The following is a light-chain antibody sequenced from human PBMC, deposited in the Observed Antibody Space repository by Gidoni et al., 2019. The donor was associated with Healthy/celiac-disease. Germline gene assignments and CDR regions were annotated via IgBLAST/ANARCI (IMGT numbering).Light chain of an antibody. CDR2: AAS. J-gene: IGKJ3*01. CDR1: QGISNY. CDR3: QKYNSALVP. V-gene: IGKV1-27*01. Sequence: DIQMTQSPSSLSASVGDRVTINCRASQGISNYLAWYQQKPGKVPKLLIYAASTLQSGVQSRFSGSGSGTDFTLTISSLQPEDVATYYCQKYNSALVPFGPGTKVDIK.